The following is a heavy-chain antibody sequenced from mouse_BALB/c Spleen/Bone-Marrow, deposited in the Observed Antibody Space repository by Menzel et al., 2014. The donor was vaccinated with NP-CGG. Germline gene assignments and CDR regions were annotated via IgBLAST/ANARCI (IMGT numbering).Heavy chain of an antibody. CDR2: IYPGDGDT. CDR1: GYAFSTYW. J-gene: IGHJ3*01. Sequence: QVQLQQSGAELVRPGYSVKISCKASGYAFSTYWMTWVKQRPGQGLEWIGQIYPGDGDTNYNGKFKGKATLTADKSSSKAYMESSSLTAEDSAVYFCAKVATGFAYWGQGTLVTVSA. V-gene: IGHV1-80*01. CDR3: AKVATGFAY.